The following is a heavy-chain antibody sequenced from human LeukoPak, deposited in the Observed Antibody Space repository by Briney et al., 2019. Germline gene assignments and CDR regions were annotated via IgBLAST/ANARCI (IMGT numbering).Heavy chain of an antibody. Sequence: GGSLRLSCAASGFTFSSYWMSWVRQAPGKGLEWVSSISSSSSYIYYADSVKGRFTISRDNAKNSLYLQMNSLRAEDTAVYYCARNGGGWYYDSSGYYYFDYWGQGTLVTVSS. V-gene: IGHV3-21*01. CDR2: ISSSSSYI. CDR1: GFTFSSYW. CDR3: ARNGGGWYYDSSGYYYFDY. J-gene: IGHJ4*02. D-gene: IGHD3-22*01.